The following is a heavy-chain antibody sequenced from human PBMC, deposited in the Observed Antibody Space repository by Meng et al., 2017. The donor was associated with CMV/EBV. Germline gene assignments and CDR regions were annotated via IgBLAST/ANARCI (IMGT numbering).Heavy chain of an antibody. CDR1: GFTFSSYA. CDR3: ARSPFEYYYDSSGYYSY. J-gene: IGHJ4*02. V-gene: IGHV3-30*04. D-gene: IGHD3-22*01. CDR2: ISYDGSNK. Sequence: GESLKISCAASGFTFSSYAMHWVRQAPGKGLEWVAVISYDGSNKYYADSVKGRFTISRDNSKNTLYLQMNSLRAEDTSVYYCARSPFEYYYDSSGYYSYWGQGTLVTVSS.